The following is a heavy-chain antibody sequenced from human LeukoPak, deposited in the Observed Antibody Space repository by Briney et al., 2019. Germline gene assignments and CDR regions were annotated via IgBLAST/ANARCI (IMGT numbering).Heavy chain of an antibody. D-gene: IGHD3-3*01. Sequence: PGRSLRLSCAASGFTFDDYAMHWVRQAPGKGLEWVSGISWNSGSIGYADSVKGRFTISRDNAKNSLYLQMNSLRAEDTALYYCAKANRERFLEWLSQAWGQGTLVTVSS. CDR2: ISWNSGSI. J-gene: IGHJ5*02. V-gene: IGHV3-9*01. CDR3: AKANRERFLEWLSQA. CDR1: GFTFDDYA.